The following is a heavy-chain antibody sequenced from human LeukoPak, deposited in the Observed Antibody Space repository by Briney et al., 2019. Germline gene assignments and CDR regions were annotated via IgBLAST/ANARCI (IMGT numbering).Heavy chain of an antibody. CDR3: AREPTSGSYFDY. CDR2: ISSSGSTI. D-gene: IGHD1-26*01. V-gene: IGHV3-11*01. J-gene: IGHJ4*02. CDR1: GFTFSDYY. Sequence: GGSLRLSCAASGFTFSDYYTSWIRQAPGKGLEWVSYISSSGSTIYYADSVKGRFTISRDNAKNSLYLQMNSLRAEDTAVYYCAREPTSGSYFDYWGQGTLVTVSS.